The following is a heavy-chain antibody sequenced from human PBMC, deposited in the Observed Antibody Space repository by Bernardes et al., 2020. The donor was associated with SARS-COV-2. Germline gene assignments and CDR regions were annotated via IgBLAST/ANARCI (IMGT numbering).Heavy chain of an antibody. V-gene: IGHV4-59*08. CDR3: ARLRYDSSGYYFDY. D-gene: IGHD3-22*01. CDR1: GVSISSYS. CDR2: IYYSGST. Sequence: SETLSLTCTVSGVSISSYSLSWIRQPPGKGLEWISYIYYSGSTNYNPSLKSRVTISVDTSKNQFSLKLSSVTAADTAVYYCARLRYDSSGYYFDYWGQGTLVTVSS. J-gene: IGHJ4*02.